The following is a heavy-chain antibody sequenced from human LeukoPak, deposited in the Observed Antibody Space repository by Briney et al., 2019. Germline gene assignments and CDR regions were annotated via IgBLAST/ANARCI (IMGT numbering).Heavy chain of an antibody. CDR3: ARGYSSSWNYFDY. J-gene: IGHJ4*02. CDR1: GGSISNYW. CDR2: DFDSGGT. Sequence: KTSETLSLTCTVSGGSISNYWGSWIRQPPGKGLEWIGYDFDSGGTNYNPSLKSRVTISVDTSKKQFSLKLSSVTAADTAVYYCARGYSSSWNYFDYWGQGTLVTVSS. D-gene: IGHD6-13*01. V-gene: IGHV4-59*01.